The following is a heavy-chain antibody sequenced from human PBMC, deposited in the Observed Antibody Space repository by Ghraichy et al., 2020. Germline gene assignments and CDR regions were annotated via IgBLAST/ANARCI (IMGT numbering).Heavy chain of an antibody. J-gene: IGHJ6*02. CDR2: ISYDGSNK. D-gene: IGHD3-10*01. CDR1: GFTFSSYG. Sequence: GGSLRLSCAASGFTFSSYGMHWVRQAPGKGLEWVAVISYDGSNKYYADSVKGRFTISRDNSKNTLYLQMNSLRAEDTAVYYCAKDLLWFGELFPPYYYYGMDVWGQGTTVTVSS. V-gene: IGHV3-30*18. CDR3: AKDLLWFGELFPPYYYYGMDV.